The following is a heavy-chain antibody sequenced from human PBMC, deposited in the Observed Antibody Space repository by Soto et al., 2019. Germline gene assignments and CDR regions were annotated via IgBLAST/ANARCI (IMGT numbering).Heavy chain of an antibody. J-gene: IGHJ4*02. CDR3: ARAPHYGSGSPPDY. CDR2: INPNSGGT. Sequence: QVQLVQSGAEVKKPGASVKVSCKASGYTFTGYYMHWVRQAPGQGLEWMGWINPNSGGTNYAPKFQGRVTMTRDTSISTAYMELSRLRSDDTAVYYCARAPHYGSGSPPDYWGQGTLVTVSS. CDR1: GYTFTGYY. D-gene: IGHD3-10*01. V-gene: IGHV1-2*02.